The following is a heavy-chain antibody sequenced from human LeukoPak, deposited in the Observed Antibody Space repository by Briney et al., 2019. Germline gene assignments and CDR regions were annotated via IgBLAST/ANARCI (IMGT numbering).Heavy chain of an antibody. V-gene: IGHV3-7*01. Sequence: GGSLRLSCAASGFTFSTYWMTWVRQAPGKGLEWVANINQDGTEKNYVDSVKGRFTISRDNAKNSLCLQMNSLRDEDTAVYYCARENIVVVTAIRDASDIWGQGTMVTVSS. CDR1: GFTFSTYW. D-gene: IGHD2-21*02. CDR3: ARENIVVVTAIRDASDI. CDR2: INQDGTEK. J-gene: IGHJ3*02.